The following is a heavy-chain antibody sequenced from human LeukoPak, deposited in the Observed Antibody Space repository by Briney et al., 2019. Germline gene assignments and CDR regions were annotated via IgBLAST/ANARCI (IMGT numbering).Heavy chain of an antibody. CDR3: ARKYYYGSGTRRHYYYYYYMDV. Sequence: PSETLSLTCNVSGGSISNYYWTWIRQPPGKGLEWIGYIYYSGSTNYRPSLKSRVTISVDTSKNQFSLKLSSVTAADTAVYYCARKYYYGSGTRRHYYYYYYMDVWGKGTTVTISS. CDR2: IYYSGST. CDR1: GGSISNYY. J-gene: IGHJ6*03. V-gene: IGHV4-59*08. D-gene: IGHD3-10*01.